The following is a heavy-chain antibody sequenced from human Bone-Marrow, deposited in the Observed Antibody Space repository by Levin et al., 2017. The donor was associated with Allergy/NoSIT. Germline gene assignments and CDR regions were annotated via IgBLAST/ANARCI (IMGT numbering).Heavy chain of an antibody. J-gene: IGHJ6*03. Sequence: SQTLSLTCAISGDSVPSNSAAWNWIRQSPSRGLEWLGRTSYRSKWYYHYAESVKSRITINPDTSKNQFSLQLNSLTSEDPAVYYCARGGYGDSRDYLYYYMDVWGEGTTVTVSS. CDR2: TSYRSKWYY. CDR3: ARGGYGDSRDYLYYYMDV. D-gene: IGHD4-17*01. V-gene: IGHV6-1*01. CDR1: GDSVPSNSAA.